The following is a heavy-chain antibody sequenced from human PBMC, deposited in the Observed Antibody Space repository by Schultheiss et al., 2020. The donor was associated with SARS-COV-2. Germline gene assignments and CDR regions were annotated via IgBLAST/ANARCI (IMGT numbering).Heavy chain of an antibody. J-gene: IGHJ3*02. CDR1: GFTFSNAW. Sequence: GGSLRLSCAASGFTFSNAWMSWVRQAPGKGLEWVGRIKSKTDGGTTDYAAPVKGRFTISRDDSKNTLYLQMNSLKTEDTAVYYCARVMGGASYDAFDIWGQGTMVTVSS. V-gene: IGHV3-15*01. CDR3: ARVMGGASYDAFDI. CDR2: IKSKTDGGTT. D-gene: IGHD1-26*01.